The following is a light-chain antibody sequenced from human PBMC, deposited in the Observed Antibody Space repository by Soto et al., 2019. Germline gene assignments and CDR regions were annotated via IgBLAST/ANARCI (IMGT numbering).Light chain of an antibody. V-gene: IGKV3-20*01. CDR2: RTY. J-gene: IGKJ1*01. CDR1: QSGNTDY. Sequence: EIVLTQSPATLSLSPGERATLSCRASQSGNTDYTAWHQQKPGEPPTLLFYRTYYKCTGIPDKFSGSGSGTDFFVLISRLESQDFAVYYCQEYGPSWTFGQGTKVEI. CDR3: QEYGPSWT.